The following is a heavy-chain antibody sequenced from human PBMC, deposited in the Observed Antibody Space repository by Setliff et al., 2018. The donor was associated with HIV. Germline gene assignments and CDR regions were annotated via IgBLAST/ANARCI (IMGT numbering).Heavy chain of an antibody. D-gene: IGHD4-17*01. J-gene: IGHJ4*02. Sequence: PGGSLRLSCAASGFIFSNYGMHWVRQAPGMGLDWVAVISYDGGNIYYADSVKGRFTISRDSSRLYLQMNSLRPEDTAVYYCTKPTTVVTSYYFDSWGQGTQVTVSS. V-gene: IGHV3-30*18. CDR1: GFIFSNYG. CDR3: TKPTTVVTSYYFDS. CDR2: ISYDGGNI.